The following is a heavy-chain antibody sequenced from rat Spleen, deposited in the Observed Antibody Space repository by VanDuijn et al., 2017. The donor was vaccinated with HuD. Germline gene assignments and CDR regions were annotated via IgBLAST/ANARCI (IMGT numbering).Heavy chain of an antibody. CDR3: TRYSSYMDA. Sequence: EVQLVESGGGLVQPGRSLKLSCAASGFIFSDYGMAWVRQAPTKGLEWVATISSDGRRNYYRDSVKGRFTISRDNAKSSLYLQMDSLRSEDTATYYCTRYSSYMDAWGQGASVTVSS. D-gene: IGHD1-2*01. CDR2: ISSDGRRN. V-gene: IGHV5-29*01. CDR1: GFIFSDYG. J-gene: IGHJ4*01.